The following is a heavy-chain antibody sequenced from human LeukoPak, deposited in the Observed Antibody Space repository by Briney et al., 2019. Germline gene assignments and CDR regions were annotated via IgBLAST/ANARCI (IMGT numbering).Heavy chain of an antibody. CDR1: GFTFSSYA. V-gene: IGHV3-53*01. J-gene: IGHJ3*02. Sequence: PGGSLRLSCAASGFTFSSYAITWVRQAPGKGLEWVSVIYSGGSTYYTDSVKGRFTISRDNSKNTLYLQMNSLRAEDTAVYYCARAPFRAFDIWGQGTMVTVSS. CDR3: ARAPFRAFDI. CDR2: IYSGGST. D-gene: IGHD2/OR15-2a*01.